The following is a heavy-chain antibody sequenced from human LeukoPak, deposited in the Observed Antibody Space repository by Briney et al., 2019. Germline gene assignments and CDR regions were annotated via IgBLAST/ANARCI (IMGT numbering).Heavy chain of an antibody. D-gene: IGHD3-3*01. J-gene: IGHJ3*02. Sequence: PSETLSLTCAVYGGSFSGYYWSWIRQPPGKGLEWIGYIYHSGSTYYNPSLKSRVTISVDTSKNQFSLKLSSVTAADTAVYYCARVGDAFDIWGQGTMVTVSS. CDR3: ARVGDAFDI. V-gene: IGHV4-34*09. CDR1: GGSFSGYY. CDR2: IYHSGST.